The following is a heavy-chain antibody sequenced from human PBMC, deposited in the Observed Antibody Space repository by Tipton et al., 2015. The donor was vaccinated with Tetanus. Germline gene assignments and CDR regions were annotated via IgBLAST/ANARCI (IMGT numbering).Heavy chain of an antibody. CDR2: IIPIYDTT. CDR3: PSPARYCSGGSCYLALDY. J-gene: IGHJ4*02. V-gene: IGHV1-69*06. D-gene: IGHD2-15*01. CDR1: GGTFSTYG. Sequence: QSGAEVKKPGSSVKVSCKASGGTFSTYGISWVRQAPGQGLEGMGGIIPIYDTTSYAQMFQGRVTITADKSTGSANMELSSLTSEDTVVYSCPSPARYCSGGSCYLALDYWGQGTLVTVSS.